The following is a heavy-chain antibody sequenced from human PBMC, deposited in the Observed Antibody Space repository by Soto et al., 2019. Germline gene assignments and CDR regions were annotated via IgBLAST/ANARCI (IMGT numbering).Heavy chain of an antibody. D-gene: IGHD3-22*01. Sequence: VQLVESGGGLVQPGGSLRLSCAASGFTFSSYWMHWVRQAPGKGLVWVSRINGDGSSTNYADSVKGRFTISRDNAKNTLYLQMSTLRAEDTAVYYCARETYDTSGYYPDYWGQGTLVTVSS. CDR1: GFTFSSYW. CDR2: INGDGSST. CDR3: ARETYDTSGYYPDY. J-gene: IGHJ4*02. V-gene: IGHV3-74*01.